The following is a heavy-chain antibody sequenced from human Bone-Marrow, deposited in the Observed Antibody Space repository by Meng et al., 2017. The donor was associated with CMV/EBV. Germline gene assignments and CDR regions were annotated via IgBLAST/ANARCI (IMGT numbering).Heavy chain of an antibody. CDR1: GFTFTSSA. CDR3: ASERTYRSPYYYYYGMDV. Sequence: SVKVSCKASGFTFTSSAVQWVRQARGQRLEWIGWIVVGSGNTNYAQKFQERVTITRDMSTSTAYMELSSLRSEDTAVYYCASERTYRSPYYYYYGMDVWGQGTTVTVSS. J-gene: IGHJ6*02. D-gene: IGHD1-1*01. V-gene: IGHV1-58*01. CDR2: IVVGSGNT.